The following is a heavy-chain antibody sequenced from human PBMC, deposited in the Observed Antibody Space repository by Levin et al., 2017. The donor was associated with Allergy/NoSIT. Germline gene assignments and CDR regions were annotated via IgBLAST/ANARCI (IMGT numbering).Heavy chain of an antibody. Sequence: SQTLSLTCAVYGGSFSNYYWNWIRQPPGKGLEWIGEINHSGSTNYNPSLKSRVTISVDTSKSQFSLKVSSVTAADTAVYYCARGWYPDYWGQGTLVTVSS. CDR2: INHSGST. CDR1: GGSFSNYY. V-gene: IGHV4-34*01. J-gene: IGHJ4*02. CDR3: ARGWYPDY. D-gene: IGHD6-13*01.